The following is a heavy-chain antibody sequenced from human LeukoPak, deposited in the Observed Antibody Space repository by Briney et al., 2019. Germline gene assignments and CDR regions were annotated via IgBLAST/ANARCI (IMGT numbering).Heavy chain of an antibody. CDR1: GFISNDYY. V-gene: IGHV3-11*06. CDR2: ISSSNSYT. D-gene: IGHD6-13*01. Sequence: GGSERLSCEASGFISNDYYMSWVRQAPGKGLEWVSFISSSNSYTNYADSVKGRFTLSRDNAKSSLFLQMNSLSAEDTAVYYCARNLFGSSWPAFDYWGQGTLATISS. J-gene: IGHJ4*02. CDR3: ARNLFGSSWPAFDY.